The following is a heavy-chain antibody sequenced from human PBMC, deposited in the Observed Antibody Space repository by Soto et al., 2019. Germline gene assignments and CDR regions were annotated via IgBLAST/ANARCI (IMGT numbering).Heavy chain of an antibody. CDR3: AREGQVHTPAFVY. CDR1: GGTFNTYA. D-gene: IGHD3-10*01. V-gene: IGHV1-69*19. J-gene: IGHJ4*02. Sequence: QVQLVQSGAEMKKPGSSVKVSCQSSGGTFNTYAMNWVRQAPGQGPEWMGDISPMFGAANYAPKFQGRVTITVDESTRTSYMPLSSLTSEDTALYFCAREGQVHTPAFVYWGQGTLVTVSS. CDR2: ISPMFGAA.